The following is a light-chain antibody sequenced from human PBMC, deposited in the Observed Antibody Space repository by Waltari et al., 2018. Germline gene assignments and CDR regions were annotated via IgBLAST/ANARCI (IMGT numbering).Light chain of an antibody. Sequence: SALTQPDSVSGSPGQSITISCSGCSSDSGGYEYVSWYQQHPGQAPKVIIYDVSNRRSGVSARFSGSKSGSSASLTISGLQAEDEADYYCSSFSSSTTGIFGGGTKLTVL. CDR2: DVS. J-gene: IGLJ2*01. CDR3: SSFSSSTTGI. V-gene: IGLV2-14*01. CDR1: SSDSGGYEY.